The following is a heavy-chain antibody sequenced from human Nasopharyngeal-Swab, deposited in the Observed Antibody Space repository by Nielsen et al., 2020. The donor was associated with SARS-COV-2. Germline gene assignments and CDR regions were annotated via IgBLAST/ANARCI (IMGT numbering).Heavy chain of an antibody. V-gene: IGHV7-4-1*02. CDR2: INTNTGHP. Sequence: WVRQAPGQGLEWMGWINTNTGHPTHAQGFTGRFVFSLDTSVSTAYLQISSLKAEDTAVYNCARAGRGSSSWYVMDYYYGMDVWGQGTTVTASS. D-gene: IGHD6-13*01. J-gene: IGHJ6*02. CDR3: ARAGRGSSSWYVMDYYYGMDV.